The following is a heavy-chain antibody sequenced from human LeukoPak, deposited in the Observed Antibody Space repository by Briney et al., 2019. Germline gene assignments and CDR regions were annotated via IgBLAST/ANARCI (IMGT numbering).Heavy chain of an antibody. CDR2: IYPGDSDT. Sequence: GESLKISCKGSGYSFTSYCIGWVRQMPGKGLEWMGIIYPGDSDTRYSPSFQGQVTISADKSISTAYLQWSSLKASDTAMYYCAGLRGVYDSSGYYRASVYYYYMDVWGKGTTVTVSS. CDR1: GYSFTSYC. D-gene: IGHD3-22*01. V-gene: IGHV5-51*01. CDR3: AGLRGVYDSSGYYRASVYYYYMDV. J-gene: IGHJ6*03.